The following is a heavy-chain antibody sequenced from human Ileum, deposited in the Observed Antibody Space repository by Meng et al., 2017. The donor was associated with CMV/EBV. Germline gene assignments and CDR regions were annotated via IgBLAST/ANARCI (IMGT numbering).Heavy chain of an antibody. D-gene: IGHD2-15*01. J-gene: IGHJ4*02. CDR1: GDSIRSYH. CDR3: ARDVRLVGHFDY. V-gene: IGHV4-4*07. Sequence: GQLQGSGPGLVKPSEPLSLTCGVSGDSIRSYHWGWIRQPAGKGLEWIGRIYTSGSSSYNPSLKSRVTMSVDKSKNQVSLKLTSVTAADTAVYYCARDVRLVGHFDYWGQGTLVTVSS. CDR2: IYTSGSS.